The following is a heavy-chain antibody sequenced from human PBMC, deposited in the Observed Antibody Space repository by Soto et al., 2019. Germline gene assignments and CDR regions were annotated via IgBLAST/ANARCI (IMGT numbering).Heavy chain of an antibody. CDR3: AKGTDWLSDNWFDP. Sequence: GGSLRLSCAASGFTFSSYAMSWVRQAPGKGLEWVSAISGSGGSTYYADFVKGRFTISRDNSKNTLYLQMNSLRAEDTAVYYCAKGTDWLSDNWFDPWGQGTLVTVSS. CDR1: GFTFSSYA. V-gene: IGHV3-23*01. D-gene: IGHD3-9*01. J-gene: IGHJ5*02. CDR2: ISGSGGST.